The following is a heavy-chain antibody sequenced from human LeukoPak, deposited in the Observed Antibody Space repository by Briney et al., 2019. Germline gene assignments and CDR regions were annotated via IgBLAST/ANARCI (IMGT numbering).Heavy chain of an antibody. CDR1: GGSISGHY. CDR2: IYYSGTT. D-gene: IGHD4/OR15-4a*01. J-gene: IGHJ4*02. V-gene: IGHV4-59*11. CDR3: ARMGAIAGASANPDH. Sequence: SETVSLTCNVSGGSISGHYWSWIRQPPGKGLEWIGYIYYSGTTSYTPSLRSRVTMSVDTSKNQFSLRLNSVTAVDTAVYYCARMGAIAGASANPDHWGQGTLVTVSS.